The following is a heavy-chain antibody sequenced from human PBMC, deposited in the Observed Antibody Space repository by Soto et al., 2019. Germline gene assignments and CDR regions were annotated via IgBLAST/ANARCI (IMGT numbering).Heavy chain of an antibody. CDR3: ARSQYSSSWYSYYYYYYGMDV. Sequence: QVQLVQSGAEVKKPGSSVKVSCKASGGTFSSYAISWVRQAPGQGLEWMGGIIPIFGTANYEQKFQGRVTITADESTSTAYMELSSLRSEDTAVYYCARSQYSSSWYSYYYYYYGMDVWGQGTTVTVSS. CDR1: GGTFSSYA. V-gene: IGHV1-69*12. D-gene: IGHD6-13*01. J-gene: IGHJ6*02. CDR2: IIPIFGTA.